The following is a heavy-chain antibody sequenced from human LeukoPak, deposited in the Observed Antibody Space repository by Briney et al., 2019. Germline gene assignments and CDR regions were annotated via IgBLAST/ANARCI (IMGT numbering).Heavy chain of an antibody. CDR3: ARLSGWYEGFDY. Sequence: PSETLSLTCTVSGGSISSGGYYWSWIRQPPGKGLEWIGYIYHSGSTYYNPSLKSRVTISVDRSKNQFSLKLSSVTAADTAVYYCARLSGWYEGFDYWGQGTLVTVSS. CDR2: IYHSGST. V-gene: IGHV4-30-2*01. D-gene: IGHD6-19*01. CDR1: GGSISSGGYY. J-gene: IGHJ4*02.